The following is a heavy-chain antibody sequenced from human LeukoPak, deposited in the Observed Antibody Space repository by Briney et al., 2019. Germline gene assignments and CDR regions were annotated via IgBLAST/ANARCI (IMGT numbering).Heavy chain of an antibody. V-gene: IGHV4-39*07. CDR2: LYYSGRS. Sequence: PSETLSLTCTVSGDSINSSNSYRGWIRQPPGKGLEWIGSLYYSGRSYYNPSLKSRVTISVDTSKNQFSLKLSSVTAADTAVYYCAGHGSGSYLGAFDIWGQGTMVTVSS. CDR3: AGHGSGSYLGAFDI. D-gene: IGHD3-10*01. J-gene: IGHJ3*02. CDR1: GDSINSSNSY.